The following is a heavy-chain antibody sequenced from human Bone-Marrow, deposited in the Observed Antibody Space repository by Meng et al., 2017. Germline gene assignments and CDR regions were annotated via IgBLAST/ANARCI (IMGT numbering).Heavy chain of an antibody. D-gene: IGHD3-16*02. Sequence: LPLQESGPGLVKPSETLSLTCTVSGGSISSSSYYWGWIRQPPGKGLEWIGSIYYSGSTYYNPSLKSRVTISVDTSKNQFSLKLSSVTAADTAVYYCARVMITFGGVIVISWFDPWGQGTLVTVSS. J-gene: IGHJ5*02. V-gene: IGHV4-39*07. CDR2: IYYSGST. CDR3: ARVMITFGGVIVISWFDP. CDR1: GGSISSSSYY.